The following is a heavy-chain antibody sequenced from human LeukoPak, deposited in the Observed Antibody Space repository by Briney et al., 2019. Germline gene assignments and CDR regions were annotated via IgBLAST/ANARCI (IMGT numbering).Heavy chain of an antibody. CDR3: ARASLKIVGATNYFDY. J-gene: IGHJ4*02. V-gene: IGHV3-30-3*01. CDR2: ISYDGSNK. CDR1: GFTFSSYA. D-gene: IGHD1-26*01. Sequence: GGSLRLSCAASGFTFSSYAMHWVRQAPGKGLEWVAVISYDGSNKYYADSVKGRFTISRDNSKNTLYLQMNSLRAEDTAVYYCARASLKIVGATNYFDYWGQGTLVTVSS.